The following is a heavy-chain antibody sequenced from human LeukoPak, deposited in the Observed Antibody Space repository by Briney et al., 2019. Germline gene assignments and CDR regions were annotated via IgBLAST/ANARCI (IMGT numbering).Heavy chain of an antibody. CDR1: GGSFSGYY. D-gene: IGHD2-8*02. V-gene: IGHV4-34*01. Sequence: SETLSLTCAVYGGSFSGYYWSWIRQPPGKGLEWIGEINHSGSTNYNPSLKSRVTISVDTSKNQFSLKLSSVTAADTAVYYCARRTWRWSKVGYFDYWGQGTLVTVSS. CDR2: INHSGST. J-gene: IGHJ4*02. CDR3: ARRTWRWSKVGYFDY.